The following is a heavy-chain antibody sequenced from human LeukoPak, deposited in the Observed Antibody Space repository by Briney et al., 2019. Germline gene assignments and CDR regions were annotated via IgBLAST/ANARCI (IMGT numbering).Heavy chain of an antibody. V-gene: IGHV1-3*01. CDR2: INAGNGNT. D-gene: IGHD6-19*01. J-gene: IGHJ4*02. CDR1: GYTFTSYA. CDR3: ARDLKQFGGWFDY. Sequence: ASVKVSCKAPGYTFTSYAMHWVRQAPGQRLEWMGWINAGNGNTKYSQKFQGRVTITRDTSASTAYMELSSLRSEDTAVYYCARDLKQFGGWFDYWGQGTLVTVSS.